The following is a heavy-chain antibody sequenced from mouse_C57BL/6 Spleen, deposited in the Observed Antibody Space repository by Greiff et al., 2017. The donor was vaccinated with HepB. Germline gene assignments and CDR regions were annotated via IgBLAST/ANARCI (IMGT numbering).Heavy chain of an antibody. V-gene: IGHV2-6-1*01. CDR2: IWSDGST. CDR1: GFSLTSYG. Sequence: VQLKESGPGLVAPSQSLSITCTVSGFSLTSYGVHWVRQPPGKGLEWLVVIWSDGSTTYNSALKSRLSISKDNSKSQVFLKMNSLQTDDTAMYYCARHETVAYYAMDYWGQGTSVTVSS. J-gene: IGHJ4*01. CDR3: ARHETVAYYAMDY. D-gene: IGHD1-1*01.